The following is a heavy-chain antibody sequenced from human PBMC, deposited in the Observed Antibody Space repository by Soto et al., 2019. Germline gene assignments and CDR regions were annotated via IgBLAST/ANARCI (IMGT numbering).Heavy chain of an antibody. Sequence: SETLSLTCTVSGGSISSYYWSWIRQPAGKGLEWIGRIYTSGSTNYNPSLKSRVTMSVDTSKNQFSLKLSSVTAADTAVYYCARDRCSGGSCYLNHDAFDIWGQGTMVTVS. J-gene: IGHJ3*02. CDR2: IYTSGST. V-gene: IGHV4-4*07. CDR1: GGSISSYY. D-gene: IGHD2-15*01. CDR3: ARDRCSGGSCYLNHDAFDI.